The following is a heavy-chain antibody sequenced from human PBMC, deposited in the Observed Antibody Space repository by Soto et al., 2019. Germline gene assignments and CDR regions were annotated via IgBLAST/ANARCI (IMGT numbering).Heavy chain of an antibody. D-gene: IGHD4-4*01. J-gene: IGHJ2*01. Sequence: GSLRLSCAASGFTFSSYVIHWVRQAPGKGLEWVAVISHDGSNKFYADSVKGRFTISRDNSKNTLYLQMNSLRAEDTAVYYCARPLWRDDYNWGYFDLWGRGTLVTV. CDR2: ISHDGSNK. CDR1: GFTFSSYV. CDR3: ARPLWRDDYNWGYFDL. V-gene: IGHV3-30*03.